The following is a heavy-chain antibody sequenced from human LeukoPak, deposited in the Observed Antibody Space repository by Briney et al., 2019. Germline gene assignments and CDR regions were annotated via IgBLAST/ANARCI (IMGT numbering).Heavy chain of an antibody. V-gene: IGHV4-39*01. J-gene: IGHJ4*02. CDR1: GDSVSSSINF. CDR3: ARVVRYFSTHGCYPFLF. D-gene: IGHD2-2*01. Sequence: SETLSHTSTVSGDSVSSSINFWGWIRQPPGKGLEWIGSLYSSGGTYYNPSLKSRVTISKDTSRNQFSLNLNSVTAADTAVYYCARVVRYFSTHGCYPFLFWGQGTLVTVPS. CDR2: LYSSGGT.